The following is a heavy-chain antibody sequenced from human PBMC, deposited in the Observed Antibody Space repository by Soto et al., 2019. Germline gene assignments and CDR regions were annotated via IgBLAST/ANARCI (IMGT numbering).Heavy chain of an antibody. CDR1: GYTFTSYG. CDR3: ARDKGWIQLRPYFDY. V-gene: IGHV1-18*01. CDR2: ISAYNGNT. J-gene: IGHJ4*02. D-gene: IGHD5-18*01. Sequence: ASVKVSCKASGYTFTSYGISWVRQAPGQGLEWMGWISAYNGNTNYAQKLQGRVTMTTDTSTSTAYMELRSLRSDDTAVYYCARDKGWIQLRPYFDYWGQGTLVTVSS.